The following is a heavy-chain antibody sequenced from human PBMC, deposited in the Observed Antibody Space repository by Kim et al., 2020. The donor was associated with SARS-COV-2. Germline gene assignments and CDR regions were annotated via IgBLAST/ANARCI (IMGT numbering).Heavy chain of an antibody. J-gene: IGHJ3*02. V-gene: IGHV3-33*01. Sequence: GGSLRLSCAASGFTFSSYGMHWVRQAPGKGLEWVAVIWYDGSNKYYADSVKGRFTISRDNSKNTLYLQMNSPRAEDTAVYYCARGSYSSSWTDAFDIWGQGTMVTVSS. CDR3: ARGSYSSSWTDAFDI. D-gene: IGHD6-13*01. CDR2: IWYDGSNK. CDR1: GFTFSSYG.